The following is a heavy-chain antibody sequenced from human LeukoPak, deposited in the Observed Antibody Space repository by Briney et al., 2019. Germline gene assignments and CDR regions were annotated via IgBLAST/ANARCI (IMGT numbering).Heavy chain of an antibody. J-gene: IGHJ4*02. Sequence: GGSLRLSCAASGFTFSSYAVSWVRQAPGKGLEWVSAISGSGGSTYYADSVKGRFTISRDNSKNTLYLQMNSLRAEDTAVYYCAKNYYYDSSPSVPLIFDYWGQGTLITVSS. CDR1: GFTFSSYA. CDR2: ISGSGGST. CDR3: AKNYYYDSSPSVPLIFDY. V-gene: IGHV3-23*01. D-gene: IGHD3-22*01.